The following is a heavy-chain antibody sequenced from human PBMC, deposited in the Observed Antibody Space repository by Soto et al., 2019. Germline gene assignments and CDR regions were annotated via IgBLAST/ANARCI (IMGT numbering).Heavy chain of an antibody. V-gene: IGHV4-39*01. CDR3: ARLPTGDNWFEP. Sequence: ALSLTCTVSDGSISISSCDWGILIQPPGKGLWWIGSIYYSGSTYYNPSLKSRVTISVDTSKNQFSLKLSSVTAADAAVYYCARLPTGDNWFEPWGKGTLVTVSS. J-gene: IGHJ5*02. CDR2: IYYSGST. D-gene: IGHD4-17*01. CDR1: DGSISISSCD.